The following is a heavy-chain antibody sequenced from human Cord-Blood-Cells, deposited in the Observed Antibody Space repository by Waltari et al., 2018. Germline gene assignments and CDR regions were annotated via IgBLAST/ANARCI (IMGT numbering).Heavy chain of an antibody. V-gene: IGHV1-2*04. J-gene: IGHJ4*02. CDR3: ARDGDSSSLDY. Sequence: QVQLVQSGAEVKKPGASVKVPCQASGYTFTGYYMLWVRQAPGQGIEWVGLINPNSGGTNYAQKFQGWVTMTRDTSISTAYMELSRLRSDDTAVYYCARDGDSSSLDYWGQGTLVTVSS. CDR1: GYTFTGYY. CDR2: INPNSGGT. D-gene: IGHD6-6*01.